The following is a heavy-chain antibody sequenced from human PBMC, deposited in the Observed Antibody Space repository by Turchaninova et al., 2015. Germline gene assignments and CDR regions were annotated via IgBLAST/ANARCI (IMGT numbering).Heavy chain of an antibody. Sequence: QLQESGPGLVKTSETLSLTCTVSGGSISISRNYGGGIRQPPGKGLECIWSIYYSGNTHYNPCLESRVTISVDTSKNQFSLELSSVTAADTAVYYCAKDWTQTGINYFDYWGQGTLVTVSS. D-gene: IGHD1-1*01. CDR3: AKDWTQTGINYFDY. CDR1: GGSISISRNY. CDR2: IYYSGNT. V-gene: IGHV4-39*07. J-gene: IGHJ4*02.